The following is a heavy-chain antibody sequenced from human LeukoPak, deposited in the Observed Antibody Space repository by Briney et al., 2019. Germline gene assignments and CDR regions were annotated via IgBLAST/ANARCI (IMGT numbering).Heavy chain of an antibody. CDR1: GGTFSSYA. Sequence: SVKVSCKASGGTFSSYAISWVRQAPGQGLEWMGGIIPIFGTANYAQKFQGRVTITTDESTSTAYMELSSLRSEDTAVYYCAREAGAAAGSFYFDYWGQGTLVTVSS. V-gene: IGHV1-69*05. CDR3: AREAGAAAGSFYFDY. D-gene: IGHD6-13*01. J-gene: IGHJ4*02. CDR2: IIPIFGTA.